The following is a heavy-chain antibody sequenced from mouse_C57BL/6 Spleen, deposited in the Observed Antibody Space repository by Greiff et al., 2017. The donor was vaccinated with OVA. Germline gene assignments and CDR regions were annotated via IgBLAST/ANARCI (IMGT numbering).Heavy chain of an antibody. J-gene: IGHJ1*03. V-gene: IGHV1-81*01. CDR2: IYHRSGNT. CDR1: GYTFTSYD. D-gene: IGHD2-14*01. CDR3: ARDGPVRQYFDV. Sequence: QVQLEESGAELARPGTSVKLSCKASGYTFTSYDMGWVKQRTGQGLEWIGEIYHRSGNTYYKEKFKSKATLSADKSSSTAYMELRSLKSEDSAVYYCARDGPVRQYFDVWGKGTTVTVSS.